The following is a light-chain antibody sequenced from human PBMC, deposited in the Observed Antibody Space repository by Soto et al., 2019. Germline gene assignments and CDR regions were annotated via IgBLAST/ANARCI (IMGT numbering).Light chain of an antibody. Sequence: EIEMTQSPYTLSVSPGETAILSCRASQSVGTNLAWYQQKPGQAPRLVISGTSTRPSGVPARFSGSGSATDFTLTISGLQSEDFAVYYCQQYNGWPLTFGGGTRVEIK. CDR2: GTS. CDR3: QQYNGWPLT. J-gene: IGKJ4*01. V-gene: IGKV3-15*01. CDR1: QSVGTN.